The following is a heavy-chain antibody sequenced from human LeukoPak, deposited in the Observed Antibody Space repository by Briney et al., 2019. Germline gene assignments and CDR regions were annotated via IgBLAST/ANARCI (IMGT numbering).Heavy chain of an antibody. J-gene: IGHJ4*02. Sequence: PGGSLRLSCAASGFTLSSNYMSWVRQAPGKGLEWVSVIYSGGSTYYSDSVKGRFTISRDNSKNTLYLQMNRLRAEDTAVYYCARGGYGDPYYFDYWGQGTLVTVSS. CDR2: IYSGGST. V-gene: IGHV3-53*01. CDR3: ARGGYGDPYYFDY. CDR1: GFTLSSNY. D-gene: IGHD4-17*01.